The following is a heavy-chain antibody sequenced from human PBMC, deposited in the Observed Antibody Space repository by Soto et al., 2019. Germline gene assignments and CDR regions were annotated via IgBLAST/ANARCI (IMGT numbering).Heavy chain of an antibody. V-gene: IGHV3-7*01. Sequence: PGGSLRLSCAASGFTFSSYWMSWVRQAPGKGLEWVANIKQDGSEKYYVDSVQGRFTISRDNAKNSLYLQMNSLRAEYTAVYYCARASSTSCYACYYMDVWDKGTTVTVSS. CDR2: IKQDGSEK. D-gene: IGHD2-2*01. CDR3: ARASSTSCYACYYMDV. J-gene: IGHJ6*03. CDR1: GFTFSSYW.